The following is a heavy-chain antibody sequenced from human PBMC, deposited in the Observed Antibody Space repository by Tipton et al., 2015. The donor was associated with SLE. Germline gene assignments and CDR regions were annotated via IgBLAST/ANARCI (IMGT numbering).Heavy chain of an antibody. V-gene: IGHV4-39*01. J-gene: IGHJ4*02. CDR2: IYYSGST. CDR3: ARPGYSSSWYGPYFDY. D-gene: IGHD6-13*01. Sequence: GLVKPSETLSLTCTVSGGSISSSSYYWGWIRQPPGKGLEWIGSIYYSGSTYYNPSLKSRVTISVDTSKNQFSLKLSSVTAADTAVYYCARPGYSSSWYGPYFDYWGQGTLVTVSS. CDR1: GGSISSSSYY.